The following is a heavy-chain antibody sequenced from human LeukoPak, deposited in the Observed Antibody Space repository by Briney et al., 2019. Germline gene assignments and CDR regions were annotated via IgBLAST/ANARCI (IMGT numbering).Heavy chain of an antibody. Sequence: EESLKISCKGSGYTFSSYWIGWVRQMPGKGLEWMGIIYPGDSDTRYSPSFQGQVTISADKSISTAYPQWSSLKASDTGIYYCARSFYRGFPGPFDIWGQGTMVTVSS. D-gene: IGHD3-22*01. CDR3: ARSFYRGFPGPFDI. J-gene: IGHJ3*02. CDR2: IYPGDSDT. CDR1: GYTFSSYW. V-gene: IGHV5-51*01.